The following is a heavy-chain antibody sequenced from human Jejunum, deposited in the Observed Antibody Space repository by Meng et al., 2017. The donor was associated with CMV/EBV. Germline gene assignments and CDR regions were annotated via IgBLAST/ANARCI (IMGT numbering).Heavy chain of an antibody. V-gene: IGHV1-69*05. CDR3: ASSLPIQISHYYYGLDL. D-gene: IGHD2-21*01. Sequence: FRSFGISWVRQAPGQVLEWLGGIIPVFETPNYAQKFRGRVTITTDDSTRTAYMELNNLKSEDTAMYYCASSLPIQISHYYYGLDLWGQGTTVTVSS. J-gene: IGHJ6*02. CDR1: FRSFG. CDR2: IIPVFETP.